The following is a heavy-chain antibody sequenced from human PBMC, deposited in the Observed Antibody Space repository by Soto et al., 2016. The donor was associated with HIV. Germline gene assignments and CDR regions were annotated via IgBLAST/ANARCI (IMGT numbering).Heavy chain of an antibody. Sequence: QVQLQESGPGLVKPSETLSLTCTVSGGSISSYYWSWIRQSPGKGLEWIGYIYYSGSTKYNPSLKSRVTISIDTSKSQFSLKLNSVTAADTAVYYCARLEGSGSYYVPDYWGQGTLVHRLL. CDR2: IYYSGST. J-gene: IGHJ4*02. CDR1: GGSISSYY. V-gene: IGHV4-59*01. D-gene: IGHD3-10*01. CDR3: ARLEGSGSYYVPDY.